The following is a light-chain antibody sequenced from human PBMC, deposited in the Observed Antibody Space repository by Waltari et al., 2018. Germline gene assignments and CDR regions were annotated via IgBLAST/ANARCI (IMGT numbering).Light chain of an antibody. CDR2: DAS. CDR1: QTVRSY. V-gene: IGKV3-11*01. CDR3: QQRSNWPYT. Sequence: SYRASQTVRSYLAWYQQRPGQTPRLLIFDASSRATGISAKFSGSGSGTDFTLTVSNLEPEDFAVYYCQQRSNWPYTFGQGTRVEIK. J-gene: IGKJ2*01.